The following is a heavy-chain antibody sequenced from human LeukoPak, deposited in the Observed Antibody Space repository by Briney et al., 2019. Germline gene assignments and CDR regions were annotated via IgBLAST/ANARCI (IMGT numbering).Heavy chain of an antibody. CDR3: AKPFSTGYFLLFDY. V-gene: IGHV3-23*01. CDR1: GFTFTTYA. D-gene: IGHD3-9*01. Sequence: GGSLRLSCAVSGFTFTTYAMTWVRQAPGKGLEGVSPISAIVANTYYTGSVQGRFTISRDNSKNTLYLQMNSLRAEDTAVYYCAKPFSTGYFLLFDYWGQGTLVTVAS. CDR2: ISAIVANT. J-gene: IGHJ4*02.